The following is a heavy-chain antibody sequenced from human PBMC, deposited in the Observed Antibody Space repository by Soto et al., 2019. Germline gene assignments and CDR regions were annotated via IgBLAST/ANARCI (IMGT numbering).Heavy chain of an antibody. D-gene: IGHD4-17*01. Sequence: EVQLVQSGAEVKKPGESLKISCKGSGFSFTAYWIGWVRQMPGKGLEWMGIFYPGASYTIYSPSFQGQVTISADNSISTAYLQWNSLKDSDTAIYYCARAKNGDFYWDFDLWGRGTQVTVSS. V-gene: IGHV5-51*03. CDR1: GFSFTAYW. CDR2: FYPGASYT. J-gene: IGHJ2*01. CDR3: ARAKNGDFYWDFDL.